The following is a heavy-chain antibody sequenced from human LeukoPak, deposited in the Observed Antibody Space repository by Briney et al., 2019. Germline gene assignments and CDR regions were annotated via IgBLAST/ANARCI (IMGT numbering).Heavy chain of an antibody. CDR2: ISYDGNNY. J-gene: IGHJ4*02. CDR1: GFTFSNYA. CDR3: TNEGGIFGMLVLQGG. V-gene: IGHV3-30*04. D-gene: IGHD3-3*01. Sequence: GGSLRLSCAASGFTFSNYAMHWVRQAPGKGLEWVAVISYDGNNYYYADSVKGRFTVSKDNSRNTVYLQMNSLRAEDTAVYYCTNEGGIFGMLVLQGGWGQGTLVTVSS.